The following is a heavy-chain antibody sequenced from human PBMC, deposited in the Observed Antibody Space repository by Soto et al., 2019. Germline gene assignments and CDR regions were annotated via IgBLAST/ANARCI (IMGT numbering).Heavy chain of an antibody. V-gene: IGHV3-23*01. CDR2: VSGGSGVT. CDR1: GFSFSNYG. Sequence: EMQLLESGGGLVQPGGSLRISCVVSGFSFSNYGVTWVRQAPVKGLEWVSGVSGGSGVTHYTDSVKGRFTISGDDSKNTVYLQMHSLRGEDTAVYYCTRWNGYGDLWGQGTLVTVSS. D-gene: IGHD1-1*01. CDR3: TRWNGYGDL. J-gene: IGHJ5*02.